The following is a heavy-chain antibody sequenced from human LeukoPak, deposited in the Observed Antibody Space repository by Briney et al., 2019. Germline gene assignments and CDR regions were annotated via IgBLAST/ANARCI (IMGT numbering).Heavy chain of an antibody. V-gene: IGHV1-46*01. CDR2: INPSGGST. CDR3: ARDQVVPEDYYYNMDV. D-gene: IGHD6-6*01. J-gene: IGHJ6*03. CDR1: GYTFTSYY. Sequence: GASVKVSCKASGYTFTSYYMHWVRQAPGQGLEWMGIINPSGGSTSYAQKFQGRVTMTRDMSTSTVYMELSSLRSEDTAVYYCARDQVVPEDYYYNMDVWGKGTTVTVSS.